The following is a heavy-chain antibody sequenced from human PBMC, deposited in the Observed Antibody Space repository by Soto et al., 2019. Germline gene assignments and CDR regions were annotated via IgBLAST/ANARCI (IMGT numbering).Heavy chain of an antibody. V-gene: IGHV3-23*01. Sequence: EVQLLESGGGLVQPGGSLRLSCAASGFTFSNYAMTWVRQAPGKGLESVSTVSRSGASTYYADSVRGRFTISRDNSKNTLDLQMNSLRAEDTAVYYCAKDGGVRGVNDALDIWGQGTMVTVSS. J-gene: IGHJ3*02. CDR1: GFTFSNYA. D-gene: IGHD3-10*01. CDR2: VSRSGAST. CDR3: AKDGGVRGVNDALDI.